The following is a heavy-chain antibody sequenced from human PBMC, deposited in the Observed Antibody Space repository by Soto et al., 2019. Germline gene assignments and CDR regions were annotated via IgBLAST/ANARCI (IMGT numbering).Heavy chain of an antibody. Sequence: SQTLSLTGAISGDSVSSNSAAWNWIRQSPSRGLEWLGRTYYRSKWYNDYAVSLKSRITINPDTSKNQFSLQLNSVTPEDTAVYYCAGEPYNWNYVGAFDYWGQGTLVTVSS. CDR2: TYYRSKWYN. D-gene: IGHD1-7*01. CDR1: GDSVSSNSAA. J-gene: IGHJ4*02. V-gene: IGHV6-1*01. CDR3: AGEPYNWNYVGAFDY.